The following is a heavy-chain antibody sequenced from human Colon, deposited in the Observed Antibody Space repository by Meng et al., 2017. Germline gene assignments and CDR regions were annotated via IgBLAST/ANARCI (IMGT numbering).Heavy chain of an antibody. CDR3: ARGVRPSHSNGDYFYYYGMDV. V-gene: IGHV3-21*01. CDR2: ISSSTTYI. J-gene: IGHJ6*02. D-gene: IGHD3-22*01. Sequence: GGSLRLSCAASGFTFSIYNMNWVRQAPGKGLEWVSSISSSTTYIYYADSVKGRFTISRDNAKNSLYLQMNSLRAEDTAVYYCARGVRPSHSNGDYFYYYGMDVWGQGTTVTVSS. CDR1: GFTFSIYN.